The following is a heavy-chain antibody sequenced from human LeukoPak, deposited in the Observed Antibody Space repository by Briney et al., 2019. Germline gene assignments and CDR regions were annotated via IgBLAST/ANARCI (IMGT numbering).Heavy chain of an antibody. V-gene: IGHV1-18*01. D-gene: IGHD2/OR15-2a*01. CDR3: ARPDPTNTGREYFDY. J-gene: IGHJ4*01. Sequence: GAAVKVSCKASGFIFNRYGFSWVRQAPGQRPEWMGWNSALSGNIDYAPKFQGRVTMNTDTLTRTAYMSLSSLVSADTAVYYCARPDPTNTGREYFDYWGRGTPVTVSS. CDR2: NSALSGNI. CDR1: GFIFNRYG.